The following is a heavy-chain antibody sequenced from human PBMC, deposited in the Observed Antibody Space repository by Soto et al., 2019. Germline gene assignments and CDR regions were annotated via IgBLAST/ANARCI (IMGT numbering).Heavy chain of an antibody. CDR1: GFTFSIYA. D-gene: IGHD1-26*01. CDR3: AKDFTPDSRWDIDY. CDR2: IIGAGAP. Sequence: EVQLLESGGGLVQPGGSLRLSCAASGFTFSIYAMNWVRQAPGKGLEWVAGIIGAGAPYYADAVKGRFTISRDNSKNTLYLQMNSLRDEATALYFCAKDFTPDSRWDIDYWGHGTLVTVSS. V-gene: IGHV3-23*01. J-gene: IGHJ4*01.